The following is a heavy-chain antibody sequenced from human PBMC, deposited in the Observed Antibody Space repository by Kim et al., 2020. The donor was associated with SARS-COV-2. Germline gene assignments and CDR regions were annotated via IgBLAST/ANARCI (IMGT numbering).Heavy chain of an antibody. Sequence: SEKYYAEAVKGRFTISRGNAEKSVSLQMNSLRAEDTAIYYCARGSVNLLLWGQGNLVTVSS. CDR2: SEK. V-gene: IGHV3-7*01. D-gene: IGHD1-26*01. J-gene: IGHJ4*02. CDR3: ARGSVNLLL.